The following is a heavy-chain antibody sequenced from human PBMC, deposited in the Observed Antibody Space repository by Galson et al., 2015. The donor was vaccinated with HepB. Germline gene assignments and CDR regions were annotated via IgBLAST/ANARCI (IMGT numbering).Heavy chain of an antibody. V-gene: IGHV3-30*18. J-gene: IGHJ4*02. CDR1: GFSFSSYA. CDR3: TKLSSAGGVCGVVTKAYFDS. CDR2: VSYDGTHR. Sequence: SLRLSCAASGFSFSSYAMDWVRQAPGKGLEWVASVSYDGTHRYHAASVKGRFTIIKDNCQSILYLQMSSLRAEDTAVYYCTKLSSAGGVCGVVTKAYFDSWGQGTLVTVSS. D-gene: IGHD3-3*01.